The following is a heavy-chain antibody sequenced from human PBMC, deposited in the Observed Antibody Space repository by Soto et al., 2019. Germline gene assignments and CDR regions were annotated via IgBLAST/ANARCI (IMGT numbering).Heavy chain of an antibody. CDR1: GGSISSPSYY. D-gene: IGHD2-21*01. Sequence: SETLSLTCTVSGGSISSPSYYWGWVRQPPGKGLEWIGDIFYTGRTYYSPSLKSRVTISVDTSKEQFSLNLTSVTAAGTAVYFCAGLTSRIAEASHGRSNWFGQWAPGILVTVS. CDR3: AGLTSRIAEASHGRSNWFGQ. CDR2: IFYTGRT. J-gene: IGHJ5*02. V-gene: IGHV4-39*01.